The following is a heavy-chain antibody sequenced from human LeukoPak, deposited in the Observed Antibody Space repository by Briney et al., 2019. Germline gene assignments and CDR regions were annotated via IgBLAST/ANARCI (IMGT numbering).Heavy chain of an antibody. Sequence: SVKVSRKASGGTFSSYAISWVRQAPGQGLEWMGGIIPIFGTANYAQKFQGRVTITADESTSTAYMELSSLRSEDTAVYYCARDSPVGAGGMDVWGQGTTVTVSS. CDR1: GGTFSSYA. CDR2: IIPIFGTA. D-gene: IGHD1-26*01. V-gene: IGHV1-69*13. J-gene: IGHJ6*02. CDR3: ARDSPVGAGGMDV.